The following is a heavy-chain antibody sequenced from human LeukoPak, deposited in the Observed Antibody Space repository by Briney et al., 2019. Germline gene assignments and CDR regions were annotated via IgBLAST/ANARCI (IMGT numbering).Heavy chain of an antibody. CDR1: GFTFSSYE. CDR2: ISSSGSTI. J-gene: IGHJ4*02. D-gene: IGHD3-10*01. Sequence: GGSLRLSCAASGFTFSSYEMNWVRQAPGKGLEWVSYISSSGSTIYYADSVKGRFTISRDNAKNSLYLQMNSLRAEDTAVYYCARGHSGSSVDYWGQGTLVTVSS. V-gene: IGHV3-48*03. CDR3: ARGHSGSSVDY.